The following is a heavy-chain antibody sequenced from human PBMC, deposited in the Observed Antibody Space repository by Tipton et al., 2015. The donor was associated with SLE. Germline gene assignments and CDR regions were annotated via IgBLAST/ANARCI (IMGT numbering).Heavy chain of an antibody. CDR3: ARVRAPTVTTFGP. Sequence: TLSLTCTVSGGSISSSSYYWGWIRQPPGKGLEWIEEINHSGGTNYNPSLKSRVTISVDTSKNQFSLKLSSVTAADTAVYYCARVRAPTVTTFGPWGQGTLVTVSS. D-gene: IGHD4-17*01. V-gene: IGHV4-39*07. CDR1: GGSISSSSYY. CDR2: INHSGGT. J-gene: IGHJ5*02.